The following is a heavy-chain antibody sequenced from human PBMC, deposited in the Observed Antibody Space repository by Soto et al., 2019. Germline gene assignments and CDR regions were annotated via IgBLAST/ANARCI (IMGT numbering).Heavy chain of an antibody. CDR1: GFTFSSYA. D-gene: IGHD6-19*01. CDR2: ISYDGSNK. Sequence: GGSLRLSCAASGFTFSSYAMHGVRQAPGKGLEWVAVISYDGSNKYYADSVKGRFTISRDNSKNTLYLQMNSLRAEDTAVYYCARDRYSSGWYPSHYYYYGMDVWGQGTTVTVSS. CDR3: ARDRYSSGWYPSHYYYYGMDV. V-gene: IGHV3-30-3*01. J-gene: IGHJ6*02.